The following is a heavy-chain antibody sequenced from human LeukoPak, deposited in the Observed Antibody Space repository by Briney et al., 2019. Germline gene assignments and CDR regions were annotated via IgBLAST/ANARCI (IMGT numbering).Heavy chain of an antibody. CDR1: GFTFSSNS. Sequence: PGGSLRLSCTVSGFTFSSNSMSWVRQAPGKGLEWVSFIYSDNTHYSHSVKGRFTISIDNSKNTLYLQMPSLRAEDTAVYYCAKAERYDILTRIFYYMDVGGKGTTVTISS. CDR2: IYSDNT. CDR3: AKAERYDILTRIFYYMDV. D-gene: IGHD3-9*01. J-gene: IGHJ6*03. V-gene: IGHV3-53*01.